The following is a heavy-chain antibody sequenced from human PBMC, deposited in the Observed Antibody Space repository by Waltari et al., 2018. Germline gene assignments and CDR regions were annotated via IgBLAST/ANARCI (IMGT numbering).Heavy chain of an antibody. CDR2: ISAYNGNT. CDR1: GYTFTSYG. CDR3: ARVGYYDSSGYFNWFDP. D-gene: IGHD3-22*01. V-gene: IGHV1-18*01. J-gene: IGHJ5*02. Sequence: QVQLVQSGAEVKKPGASVMVSCKASGYTFTSYGISWVRQAPGQGLEWMGWISAYNGNTNYAQKLQGRVTMTTDTSTSTAYMELRSLRSDDTAVYYCARVGYYDSSGYFNWFDPWGQGTLVTVSS.